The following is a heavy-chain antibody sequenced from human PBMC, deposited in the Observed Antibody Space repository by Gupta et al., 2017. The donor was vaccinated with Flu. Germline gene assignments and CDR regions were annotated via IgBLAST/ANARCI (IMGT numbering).Heavy chain of an antibody. Sequence: EVQLVESGGGLVQPGGSLRLSCAASGFTFSSYSMNWVRQAPGKGLEWVSYISSSSSTIYYADSVKGRFTISRDNAKNSLYLQMNSLRDEDTAVYYCATLRLHYYDSSGYYYVWGQGTLVTVAS. J-gene: IGHJ4*02. CDR1: GFTFSSYS. D-gene: IGHD3-22*01. CDR2: ISSSSSTI. CDR3: ATLRLHYYDSSGYYYV. V-gene: IGHV3-48*02.